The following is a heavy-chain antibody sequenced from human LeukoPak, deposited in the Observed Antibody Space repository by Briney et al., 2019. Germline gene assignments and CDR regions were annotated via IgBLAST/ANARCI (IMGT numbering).Heavy chain of an antibody. CDR1: GGSFSGYY. CDR3: ARNTSYYDSSGQIDY. Sequence: SETLSLTCAVYGGSFSGYYWSWIRQPPGKGLEWIGEINHSGSTNYNPSLKSRVTISVDTSKNQFSLKLSSVTAADTAVYHSARNTSYYDSSGQIDYWGQGNLVTVSS. CDR2: INHSGST. D-gene: IGHD3-22*01. V-gene: IGHV4-34*01. J-gene: IGHJ4*02.